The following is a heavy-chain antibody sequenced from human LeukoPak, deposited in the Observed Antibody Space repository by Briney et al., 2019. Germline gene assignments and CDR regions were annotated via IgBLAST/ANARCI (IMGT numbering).Heavy chain of an antibody. CDR1: GFTFNDYS. J-gene: IGHJ3*02. CDR2: ISSGGSSI. CDR3: ARAAGATNDAFDI. Sequence: GGSLRLSCAASGFTFNDYSMNWVRQAPGKGLEWVSTISSGGSSIFYAASLKGRFTISRDNARNSLYLQMNSLRAEDTAVYYCARAAGATNDAFDIWGQGTMVTVSS. D-gene: IGHD1-26*01. V-gene: IGHV3-21*01.